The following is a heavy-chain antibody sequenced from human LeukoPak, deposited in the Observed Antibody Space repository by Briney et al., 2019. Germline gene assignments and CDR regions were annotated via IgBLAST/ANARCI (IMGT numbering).Heavy chain of an antibody. V-gene: IGHV3-21*04. CDR2: ISYTGTYI. Sequence: KPGGSLRLSCAASAYSLSAYNMNWVRQAPGKGLEWVSSISYTGTYIYYADSVKGRFTISRDNSKNTLYLQMNSLRAEDTAVYYCAREGYGSGSYPHYWGQGTLVTVSS. CDR3: AREGYGSGSYPHY. D-gene: IGHD3-10*01. CDR1: AYSLSAYN. J-gene: IGHJ4*02.